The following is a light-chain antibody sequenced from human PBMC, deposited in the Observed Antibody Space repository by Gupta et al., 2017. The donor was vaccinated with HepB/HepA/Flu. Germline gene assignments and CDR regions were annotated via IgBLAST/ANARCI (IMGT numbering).Light chain of an antibody. CDR3: QQANTYLWT. CDR1: QSLIGW. J-gene: IGKJ1*01. Sequence: DIQMTQSPSTLSASVGDRVTITCRASQSLIGWLAWYQQKPGKAPKLLIYKASSLASGVPSRFSGSGSGTEFTLTISSLQPDDFATYYRQQANTYLWTFGQGTTVEIK. V-gene: IGKV1-5*03. CDR2: KAS.